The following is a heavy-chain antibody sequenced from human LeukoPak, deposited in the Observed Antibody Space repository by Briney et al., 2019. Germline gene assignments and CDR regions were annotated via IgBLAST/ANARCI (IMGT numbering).Heavy chain of an antibody. V-gene: IGHV4-59*12. CDR1: GGSINGYY. CDR3: ARTASMVTTVIDY. J-gene: IGHJ4*02. Sequence: SETLSLTCTVSGGSINGYYWSWIRQPPGKGLEWIAYIDYSGNTDYNPSLKSRVTISIDTSKNQFSLKVRSATAADSAIYYCARTASMVTTVIDYWGQGTLVTVSS. CDR2: IDYSGNT. D-gene: IGHD4-17*01.